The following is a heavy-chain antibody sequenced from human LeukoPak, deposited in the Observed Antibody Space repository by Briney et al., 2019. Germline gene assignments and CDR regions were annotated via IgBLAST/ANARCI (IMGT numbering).Heavy chain of an antibody. V-gene: IGHV3-23*01. D-gene: IGHD2-15*01. CDR2: IRGSGGST. J-gene: IGHJ4*02. CDR1: GFTFSSYA. Sequence: PGGSLRLSCAASGFTFSSYAMSWVRQAPGKGLEWVSTIRGSGGSTHYADSVKGRFTISRDNAKNSLYLQMNSLRAEDAAVYYCARAPVTSCSGVLCYPFDYWGQGTLVTVSS. CDR3: ARAPVTSCSGVLCYPFDY.